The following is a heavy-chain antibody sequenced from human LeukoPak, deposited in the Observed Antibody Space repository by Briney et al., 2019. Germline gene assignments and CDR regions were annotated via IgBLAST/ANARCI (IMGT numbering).Heavy chain of an antibody. CDR3: ARDSIRQQLYYFDY. Sequence: GGSLRLSCAASGFTFSSYGMHWVRQAPGKGLEWVAVISYDGSNKYYADSVKGRFTISRDNSKNTLYLQMDSLRADDTAVYFCARDSIRQQLYYFDYWGRGTLVTVSS. V-gene: IGHV3-30*03. D-gene: IGHD6-13*01. J-gene: IGHJ4*02. CDR2: ISYDGSNK. CDR1: GFTFSSYG.